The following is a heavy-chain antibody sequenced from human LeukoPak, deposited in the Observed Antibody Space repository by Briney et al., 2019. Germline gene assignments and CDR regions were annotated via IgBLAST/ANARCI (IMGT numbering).Heavy chain of an antibody. CDR3: ARAQAGRISGSLDP. J-gene: IGHJ5*02. D-gene: IGHD3-10*01. V-gene: IGHV1-18*01. CDR2: ISAYNGNT. Sequence: ASVKVSCKASGYTFTSYGISWVRQAPGQGLEWMGWISAYNGNTNYAQKLQGRVTMTIDTSTSTAYMELRSLRSDDTAVYYCARAQAGRISGSLDPWGQGTLVTVSS. CDR1: GYTFTSYG.